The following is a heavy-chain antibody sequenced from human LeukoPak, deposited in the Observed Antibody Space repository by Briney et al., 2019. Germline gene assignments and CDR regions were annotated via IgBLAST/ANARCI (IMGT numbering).Heavy chain of an antibody. CDR2: ISYDGSNK. Sequence: GRSLRLSCAASGFTFSSYAMHWARQAPGKGLEWVAVISYDGSNKYYADSVKGRFTISRDNSKNTLYLQMNSLRAEDTAVYYCARNAYYDILTGYNYYFDYWGQGTLVTVSS. CDR1: GFTFSSYA. V-gene: IGHV3-30-3*01. CDR3: ARNAYYDILTGYNYYFDY. J-gene: IGHJ4*02. D-gene: IGHD3-9*01.